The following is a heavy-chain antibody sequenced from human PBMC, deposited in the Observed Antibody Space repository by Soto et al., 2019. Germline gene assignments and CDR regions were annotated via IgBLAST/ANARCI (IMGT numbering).Heavy chain of an antibody. D-gene: IGHD6-13*01. J-gene: IGHJ6*02. V-gene: IGHV1-24*01. CDR3: ATAEGIAAADYGMDV. CDR1: GYSFTSYW. Sequence: PGESPKISCKGSGYSFTSYWINWVRQAPGKGLEWMGGFDPEDGETIYAHKFQGRVTMTEETSTDTAYMELSSLRSEDTAVYYCATAEGIAAADYGMDVWGQGTTVTVSS. CDR2: FDPEDGET.